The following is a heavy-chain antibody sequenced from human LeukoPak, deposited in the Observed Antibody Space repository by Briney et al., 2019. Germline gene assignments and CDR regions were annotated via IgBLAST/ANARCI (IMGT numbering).Heavy chain of an antibody. Sequence: SETLSLTCTVSGGSISSSSYYWGWIRQPPGKGLEWIGSIYYSGSTYYNPSLKSRVTISVDTSKNQFSLKLSSVTAADTAVYYCARQRCCVYYYYMDVWGKGTTVTVSS. J-gene: IGHJ6*03. CDR2: IYYSGST. CDR1: GGSISSSSYY. D-gene: IGHD4/OR15-4a*01. V-gene: IGHV4-39*01. CDR3: ARQRCCVYYYYMDV.